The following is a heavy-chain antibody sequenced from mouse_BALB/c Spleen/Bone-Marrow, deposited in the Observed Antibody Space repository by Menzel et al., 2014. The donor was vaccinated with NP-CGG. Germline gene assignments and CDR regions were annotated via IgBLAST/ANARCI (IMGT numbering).Heavy chain of an antibody. CDR2: ISSGSSTI. CDR3: ARAGMDF. J-gene: IGHJ4*01. D-gene: IGHD3-3*01. CDR1: GFTFSSFG. Sequence: EVKLMESGGGLVQPGGSRKLSCAASGFTFSSFGMHWVRQAPEKGLEWVAYISSGSSTIYYADTVKGRFTISRDNPKNTLFLQMTSLRSDDTAMYYCARAGMDFWGQGSSVTVSS. V-gene: IGHV5-17*02.